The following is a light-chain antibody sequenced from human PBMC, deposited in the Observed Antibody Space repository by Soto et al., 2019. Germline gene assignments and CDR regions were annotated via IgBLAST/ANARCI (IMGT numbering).Light chain of an antibody. V-gene: IGKV1-27*01. Sequence: DIQMTQSPSSLSASVGDRVTITCRASQGISNYLAWYQQKPGKVPKLLIYAASTLQSGVPSRFSGSGSGTYFTLTCSSLQPEDVATCYCQKDNRAPFTFGPGTKVDIK. CDR2: AAS. CDR1: QGISNY. J-gene: IGKJ3*01. CDR3: QKDNRAPFT.